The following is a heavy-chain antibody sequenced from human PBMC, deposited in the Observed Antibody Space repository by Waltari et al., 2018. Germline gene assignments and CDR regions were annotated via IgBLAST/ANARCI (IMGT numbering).Heavy chain of an antibody. CDR1: GESGRSVY. J-gene: IGHJ3*01. V-gene: IGHV4-34*01. Sequence: GESGRSVYCGWLRILTRKRLEWIGQMNHRGSGTYNPPLKNRVTISGDKSMNQFSPMMTSLSDGETAVYYSARAPSFHYGVFSVTLAFDYWGQGTMVFVSS. D-gene: IGHD4-17*01. CDR3: ARAPSFHYGVFSVTLAFDY. CDR2: MNHRGSG.